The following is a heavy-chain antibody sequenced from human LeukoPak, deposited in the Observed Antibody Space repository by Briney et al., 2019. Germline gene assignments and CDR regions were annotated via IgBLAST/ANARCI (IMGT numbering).Heavy chain of an antibody. CDR2: ISNGGTT. Sequence: QPGGSPRLSCVASGFTFSSYAMTWVRQAPGKGLVWVSSISNGGTTYYADSVKGRFTISRDNSKNSLYLQMNSLRVEDAAIYYCAEFRLKTGGWGQGTLVTVSS. D-gene: IGHD3-10*01. J-gene: IGHJ4*02. CDR3: AEFRLKTGG. CDR1: GFTFSSYA. V-gene: IGHV3-23*01.